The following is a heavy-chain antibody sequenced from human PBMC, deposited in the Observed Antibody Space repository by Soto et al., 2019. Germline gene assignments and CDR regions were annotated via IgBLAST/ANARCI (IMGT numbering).Heavy chain of an antibody. V-gene: IGHV3-48*03. D-gene: IGHD3-10*01. CDR3: TKGRGAAPAAANDY. CDR1: GFTFSGYE. J-gene: IGHJ4*02. Sequence: PGGSLRLSCAASGFTFSGYEMNWVRQAPGKGLEWVVYISSSGSATFYADSVKGRFTISRDNAKNSLSLQMNSLRLEDTAFYYCTKGRGAAPAAANDYWGQGTLVTVSS. CDR2: ISSSGSAT.